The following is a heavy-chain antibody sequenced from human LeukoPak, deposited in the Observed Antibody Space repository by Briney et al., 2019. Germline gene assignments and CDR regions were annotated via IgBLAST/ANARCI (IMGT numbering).Heavy chain of an antibody. CDR3: AKDPSLNSSPHRY. J-gene: IGHJ4*02. V-gene: IGHV3-23*01. Sequence: GGSLRLSCAASGFTFSSYTMSWVRQAPGKGLEWVSAISGSGGNTYYADSVKGRFTISRDNSKNTLYLQMNSLRAEDTAVYYCAKDPSLNSSPHRYWGQGTLVTVSS. CDR1: GFTFSSYT. D-gene: IGHD6-19*01. CDR2: ISGSGGNT.